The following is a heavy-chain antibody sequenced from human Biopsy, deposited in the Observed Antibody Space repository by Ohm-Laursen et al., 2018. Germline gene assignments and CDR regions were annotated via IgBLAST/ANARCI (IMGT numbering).Heavy chain of an antibody. CDR3: ARHGSQGYCTGGSCVDY. J-gene: IGHJ4*02. CDR1: GGSISSNYYY. CDR2: MYYRGNT. Sequence: TLSLTCTVSGGSISSNYYYWGWIRQPPGKGLEWIGSMYYRGNTNYNPSLKSRVTISVDTSKNQFSLKLSSATAADTAVFYCARHGSQGYCTGGSCVDYWGQGALVTVPS. V-gene: IGHV4-39*01. D-gene: IGHD2-15*01.